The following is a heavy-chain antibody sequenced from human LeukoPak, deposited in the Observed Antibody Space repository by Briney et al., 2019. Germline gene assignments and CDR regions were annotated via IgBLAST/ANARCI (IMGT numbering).Heavy chain of an antibody. CDR1: GFTFSSYS. V-gene: IGHV3-21*01. D-gene: IGHD5-12*01. CDR2: ISSSSSYI. Sequence: PGGSLRLSCAASGFTFSSYSMNWVRQAPGKGLEWVSSISSSSSYIYYADSVKGRFTISRDNAKNSLYLQMNSLRAEDTAVYYCARLGGVATIWFDAFVIWGQGTMVTVSS. CDR3: ARLGGVATIWFDAFVI. J-gene: IGHJ3*02.